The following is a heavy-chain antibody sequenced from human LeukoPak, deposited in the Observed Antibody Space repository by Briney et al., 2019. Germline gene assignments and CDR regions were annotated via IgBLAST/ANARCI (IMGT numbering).Heavy chain of an antibody. CDR2: ISSSGSTI. CDR3: AKDQVWIVVGSFDY. Sequence: GGSLRLSCAASGFTFSSYEMNWVRQAPGKGLEWVSYISSSGSTIYYADSVKGRFTISRDNAKNSLYLQMTSLRAEDTAVYYCAKDQVWIVVGSFDYWGQGTLVTVSS. V-gene: IGHV3-48*03. J-gene: IGHJ4*02. D-gene: IGHD3-22*01. CDR1: GFTFSSYE.